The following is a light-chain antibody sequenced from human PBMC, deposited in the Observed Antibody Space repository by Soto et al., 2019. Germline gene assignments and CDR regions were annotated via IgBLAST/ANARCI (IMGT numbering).Light chain of an antibody. V-gene: IGKV3-11*01. Sequence: EIVLTQSPDTLSLSPGERATLSCRTSQSVNNYLAWYQQKPGQAPRLLIYDTSNRATGIPVRFSGSGSGTDFTLTISSLEPEDFAVYYCQQRGSWPLTFGGGTKVEIK. CDR2: DTS. CDR3: QQRGSWPLT. CDR1: QSVNNY. J-gene: IGKJ4*01.